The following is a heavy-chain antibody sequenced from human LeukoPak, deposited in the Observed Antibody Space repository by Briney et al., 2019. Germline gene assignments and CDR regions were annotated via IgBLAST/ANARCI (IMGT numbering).Heavy chain of an antibody. CDR1: GFTFTDAW. Sequence: GGSLRLSCAASGFTFTDAWMSWVRQGPGKGLDWVGRIKSKTKGGTTDYAAPVKGRFTILRDDSKNTVYLEMSSLKTEDTAVYYCTAGTGRSDFDYWGQGIQVTVSS. D-gene: IGHD3-10*01. J-gene: IGHJ4*02. V-gene: IGHV3-15*01. CDR2: IKSKTKGGTT. CDR3: TAGTGRSDFDY.